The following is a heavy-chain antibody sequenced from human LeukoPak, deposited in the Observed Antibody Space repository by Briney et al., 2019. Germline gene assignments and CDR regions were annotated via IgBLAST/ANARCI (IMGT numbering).Heavy chain of an antibody. CDR1: GFPSGDYN. CDR2: ISSSGSTI. J-gene: IGHJ5*02. Sequence: GGPLGFSGEASGFPSGDYNISWIRKAPGKGRKGISYISSSGSTIYYADSVKGRFTISRDNAKNSLYLQMNSLRAEDTAVYYCAGFGLGIAAAGVDPWGQGTLVTVSS. V-gene: IGHV3-11*04. CDR3: AGFGLGIAAAGVDP. D-gene: IGHD6-13*01.